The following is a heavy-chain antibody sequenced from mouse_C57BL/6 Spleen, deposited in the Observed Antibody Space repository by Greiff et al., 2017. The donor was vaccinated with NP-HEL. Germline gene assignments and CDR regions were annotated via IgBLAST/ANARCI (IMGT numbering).Heavy chain of an antibody. V-gene: IGHV14-1*01. CDR3: TTLTAQARELAY. Sequence: EVQLQQSGAELVRPGASVKLSCTASGFNIKDYYMHWVKQRPDQGLAWIGRIDPEDGDTEYAPKFQGKATMTADTSSNTAYLQRSSLTSEDTAGYYCTTLTAQARELAYWGQGTLVTVSA. CDR1: GFNIKDYY. CDR2: IDPEDGDT. D-gene: IGHD3-2*02. J-gene: IGHJ3*01.